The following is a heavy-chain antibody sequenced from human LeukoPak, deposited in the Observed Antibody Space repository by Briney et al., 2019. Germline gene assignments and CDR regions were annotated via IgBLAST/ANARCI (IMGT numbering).Heavy chain of an antibody. D-gene: IGHD6-19*01. CDR1: GFTFAEYT. V-gene: IGHV3-43*01. Sequence: GGSLRLSCAASGFTFAEYTMHWVRQAPGKGLEWVSLISWNGARIHYGDSVKGRFTISRDNSKNSLYLQMNSLRTEDTALYYCVKDLVAASENVRGWYPMDSWGPGTPVTVSS. J-gene: IGHJ5*01. CDR3: VKDLVAASENVRGWYPMDS. CDR2: ISWNGARI.